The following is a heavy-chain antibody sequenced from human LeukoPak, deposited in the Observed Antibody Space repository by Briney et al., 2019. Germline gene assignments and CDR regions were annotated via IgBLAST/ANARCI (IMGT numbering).Heavy chain of an antibody. CDR1: GGSISNYY. Sequence: SETLSLTCTVSGGSISNYYWSWIRQPAGKGLEWIGRIYTSGSTNYNPSLKSRVTISVDTSKNQFSLKLSSVTAADTAVYYCARDYITSSGYYYPYYYMDVWGKGTTVTISS. D-gene: IGHD3-22*01. J-gene: IGHJ6*03. CDR2: IYTSGST. CDR3: ARDYITSSGYYYPYYYMDV. V-gene: IGHV4-4*07.